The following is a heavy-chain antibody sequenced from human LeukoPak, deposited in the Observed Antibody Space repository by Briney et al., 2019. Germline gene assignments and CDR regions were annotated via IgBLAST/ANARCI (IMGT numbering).Heavy chain of an antibody. J-gene: IGHJ4*02. CDR2: MRYDGSNK. Sequence: PGGSLRLSCAASGFTFSSYSMNWVRQAPGKGLEWVAFMRYDGSNKYYADSVKGRFTISRDNSKNTLYLQMNSLRAEDTAVYYCAKSAGYYLDYWGQGTLVTVSS. CDR3: AKSAGYYLDY. D-gene: IGHD3-22*01. CDR1: GFTFSSYS. V-gene: IGHV3-30*02.